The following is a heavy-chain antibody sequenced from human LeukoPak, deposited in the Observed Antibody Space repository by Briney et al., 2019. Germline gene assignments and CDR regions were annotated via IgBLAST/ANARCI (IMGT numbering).Heavy chain of an antibody. D-gene: IGHD3-9*01. J-gene: IGHJ3*02. Sequence: AGGSLRLSCAASGFTFSSYSMSWVRQAPGKGLEWVSSISSSSSYIYYADSVKGRFTISRDNAKNSLYLQMNSLRAEDTAVYYCARDYYDILTGDDAFDIWGQGTMVTVSS. CDR1: GFTFSSYS. V-gene: IGHV3-21*01. CDR3: ARDYYDILTGDDAFDI. CDR2: ISSSSSYI.